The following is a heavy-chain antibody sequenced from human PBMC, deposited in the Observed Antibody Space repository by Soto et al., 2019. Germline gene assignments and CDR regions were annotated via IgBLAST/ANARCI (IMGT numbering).Heavy chain of an antibody. J-gene: IGHJ4*02. CDR3: VRGQWLPRGEN. CDR2: INHSGTT. Sequence: QVQLQQWGAGLLKPSETLSLTCAVYGGSLNSYFWTWIRQPPGKGLEWIGEINHSGTTNYNPSLKGRATISIDMSENQFSLRLTSVTDADTAVYYCVRGQWLPRGENWGQGTLVTVSS. D-gene: IGHD6-19*01. V-gene: IGHV4-34*01. CDR1: GGSLNSYF.